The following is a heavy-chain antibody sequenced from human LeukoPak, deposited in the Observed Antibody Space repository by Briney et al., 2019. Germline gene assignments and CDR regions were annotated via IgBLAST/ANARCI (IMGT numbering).Heavy chain of an antibody. D-gene: IGHD5-18*01. CDR2: IYHSGST. CDR1: GYSISTDSY. CDR3: AFKRGYTFWFDD. V-gene: IGHV4-38-2*01. J-gene: IGHJ4*02. Sequence: SETLSLTCAVSGYSISTDSYRGWIRQPPGKGLEWIASIYHSGSTYYNPSLKSRITISLDTSKNQFFLRLTSVTAADTAIYYCAFKRGYTFWFDDWGQGNLVTVSS.